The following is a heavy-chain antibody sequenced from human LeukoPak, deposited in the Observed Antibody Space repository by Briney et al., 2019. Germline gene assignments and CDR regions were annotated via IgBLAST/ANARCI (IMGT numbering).Heavy chain of an antibody. CDR2: INPSGGST. CDR1: GYTFTSYY. D-gene: IGHD2-8*01. V-gene: IGHV1-46*01. CDR3: ASIPTVNA. Sequence: GASVKVSCKGSGYTFTSYYMHWERQAPGQGLEWMGMINPSGGSTSFAQKFQGRVTMTRDTSTSTVYMELSSLRSEDTAVYYCASIPTVNAWGQGTLVTVSS. J-gene: IGHJ4*02.